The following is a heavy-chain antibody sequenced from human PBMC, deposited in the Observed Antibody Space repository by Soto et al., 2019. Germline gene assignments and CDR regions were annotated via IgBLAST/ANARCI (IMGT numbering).Heavy chain of an antibody. J-gene: IGHJ5*02. Sequence: PSETLSLTRTVSGGSIRSGGYYWTWIRQHPGKGLEWIGYIYYTGSTYYNPSLKSRVTISVDTSKNQFSLKLSSVTAADTAVYYCARASLGYCSSTSCRSNWFDPWGQGTLVTVSS. V-gene: IGHV4-31*03. CDR1: GGSIRSGGYY. D-gene: IGHD2-2*01. CDR2: IYYTGST. CDR3: ARASLGYCSSTSCRSNWFDP.